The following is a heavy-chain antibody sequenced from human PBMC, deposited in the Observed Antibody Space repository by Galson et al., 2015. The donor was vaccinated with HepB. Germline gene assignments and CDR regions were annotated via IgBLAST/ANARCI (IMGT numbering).Heavy chain of an antibody. CDR3: ARDTTYYYGMDV. CDR1: GYTFTSYA. Sequence: SVKVSCKASGYTFTSYAMHWVRQAPGQRLEWMGWINAGNGNTKYSQKFQGRVTITRDTSASTAYMELSSLRSEDTAVYYCARDTTYYYGMDVWGQGTTVTVSS. V-gene: IGHV1-3*01. CDR2: INAGNGNT. D-gene: IGHD1-1*01. J-gene: IGHJ6*02.